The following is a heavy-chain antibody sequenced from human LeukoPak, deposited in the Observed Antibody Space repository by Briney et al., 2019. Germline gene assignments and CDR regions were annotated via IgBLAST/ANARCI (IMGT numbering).Heavy chain of an antibody. CDR3: ARDIAYDSSGYYSPHFDY. J-gene: IGHJ4*02. CDR2: IYSGGST. Sequence: GGSLRLSCAASGFTVSSNYMSWVRQAPGKGLEWVSVIYSGGSTYYADSVKGRFTISRDNSKNTLYLQMNSLGAEGTAVYYCARDIAYDSSGYYSPHFDYWGQGTLVTVSS. D-gene: IGHD3-22*01. V-gene: IGHV3-53*01. CDR1: GFTVSSNY.